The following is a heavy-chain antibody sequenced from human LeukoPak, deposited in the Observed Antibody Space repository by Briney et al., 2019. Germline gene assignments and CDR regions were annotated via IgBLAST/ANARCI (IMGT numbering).Heavy chain of an antibody. CDR1: GFTFSSYD. D-gene: IGHD6-13*01. V-gene: IGHV3-13*01. J-gene: IGHJ4*02. Sequence: GGSLRLSCAASGFTFSSYDMHWVRQATGKGLEWVSAIGTAGDTYYPGSVKGRFTISRENAKNSLYLQMNSLRAGDTAVCYCARAKYSSSWYLFDYWGQGTLVTVSS. CDR3: ARAKYSSSWYLFDY. CDR2: IGTAGDT.